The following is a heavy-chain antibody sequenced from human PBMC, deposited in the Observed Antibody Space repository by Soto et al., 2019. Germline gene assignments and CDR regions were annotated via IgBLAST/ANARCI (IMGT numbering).Heavy chain of an antibody. Sequence: GASVKVSCKASGFTFTSSAVQWVRQARGQRLEWIGWIVVGSGNTNYAQKFQERVTITRDMSTSTAYMELSSLRSEDTAVYYCAALKTRDIVVVPAATREGYFDYWGQGTLVTVS. CDR2: IVVGSGNT. CDR1: GFTFTSSA. V-gene: IGHV1-58*01. D-gene: IGHD2-2*01. J-gene: IGHJ4*02. CDR3: AALKTRDIVVVPAATREGYFDY.